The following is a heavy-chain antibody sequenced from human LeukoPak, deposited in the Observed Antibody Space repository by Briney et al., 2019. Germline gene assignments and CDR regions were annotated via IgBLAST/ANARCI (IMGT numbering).Heavy chain of an antibody. V-gene: IGHV3-48*03. CDR1: GFTFSSYE. J-gene: IGHJ4*02. CDR2: ISSSGSTI. CDR3: ARGYSYGCLDY. Sequence: GGSLRLSCAASGFTFSSYEMNWVRQAPRMGMEWVSYISSSGSTIYYADSVKGRFTISRDNAKNSLYLQMNSPRAEDTAVYYCARGYSYGCLDYWGQGTLVTVSS. D-gene: IGHD5-18*01.